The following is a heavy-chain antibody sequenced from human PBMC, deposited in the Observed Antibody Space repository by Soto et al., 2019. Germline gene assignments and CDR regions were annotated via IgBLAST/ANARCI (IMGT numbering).Heavy chain of an antibody. Sequence: QVQLVESGGGVVQPGRSLRLSCAASGFTFSNYGMHWVRQAPGRGLEWVAVIWNDGSNKYYADSVKGRFTFSRDNSKNTLYLQMNSLRAEDTAVYYCARDRGVTTFYFDYWGQGTLVTVFS. D-gene: IGHD4-17*01. CDR2: IWNDGSNK. CDR3: ARDRGVTTFYFDY. V-gene: IGHV3-33*01. J-gene: IGHJ4*02. CDR1: GFTFSNYG.